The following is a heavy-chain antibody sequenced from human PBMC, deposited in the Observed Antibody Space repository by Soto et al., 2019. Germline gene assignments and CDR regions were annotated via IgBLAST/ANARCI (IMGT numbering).Heavy chain of an antibody. J-gene: IGHJ6*02. D-gene: IGHD3-10*01. Sequence: PSETLSLTCTVSVGSISSYYWSWIRQPPGKGLEWIGYIYYSGSTYYNPSLKSRVTISVDTSKNQFSLKLSSVTAADTAVYYCARVGFGELLAHGMDVWGQGTTVTVSS. CDR3: ARVGFGELLAHGMDV. CDR2: IYYSGST. V-gene: IGHV4-30-4*01. CDR1: VGSISSYY.